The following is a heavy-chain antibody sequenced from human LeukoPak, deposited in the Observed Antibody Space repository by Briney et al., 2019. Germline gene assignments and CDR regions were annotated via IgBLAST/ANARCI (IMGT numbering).Heavy chain of an antibody. J-gene: IGHJ4*02. CDR3: ARGGETQYYYGSGRLDY. D-gene: IGHD3-10*01. CDR1: RGTPTSYA. CDR2: FIAIFGTA. Sequence: SVKVSCKASRGTPTSYAISSGPQAPGPGGEWMGRFIAIFGTANYAQKFQGRVTITTDEPTSTAYMELSSLRSEDTAVYYCARGGETQYYYGSGRLDYWGQGTLVTVSS. V-gene: IGHV1-69*05.